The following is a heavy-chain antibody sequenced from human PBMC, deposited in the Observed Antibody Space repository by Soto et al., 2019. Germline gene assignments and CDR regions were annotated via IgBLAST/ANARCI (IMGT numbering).Heavy chain of an antibody. Sequence: QVQLVQSGAEVKKPGASVKVSCKASGYTFTSYGISWVRQAPGQGLEWMGWISAYNGNTNYAQKLQGRVTLTTDTYTSTAYKELGSLGSDGTAGYYRGGDRRQLGRTWVYFDYWGQGTLVTVSS. CDR1: GYTFTSYG. CDR3: GGDRRQLGRTWVYFDY. J-gene: IGHJ4*02. D-gene: IGHD6-6*01. CDR2: ISAYNGNT. V-gene: IGHV1-18*01.